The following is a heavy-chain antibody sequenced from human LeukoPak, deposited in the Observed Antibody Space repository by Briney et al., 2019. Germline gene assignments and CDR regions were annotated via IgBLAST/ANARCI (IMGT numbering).Heavy chain of an antibody. CDR1: GYTLTELS. D-gene: IGHD3-3*01. V-gene: IGHV1-46*01. Sequence: ASVKVSCKVSGYTLTELSMHWVRQAPGQGLEWMGIINPSGGSTSYAQKFQGRVTMTRDTSTSTVYMELSSLRSEDTAVYYCARKAHDFWSGYYTDYGMDVWGQGTTVTVSS. CDR3: ARKAHDFWSGYYTDYGMDV. CDR2: INPSGGST. J-gene: IGHJ6*02.